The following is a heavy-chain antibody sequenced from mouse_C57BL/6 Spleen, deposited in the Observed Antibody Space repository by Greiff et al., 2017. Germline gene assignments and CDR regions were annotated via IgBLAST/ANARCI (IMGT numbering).Heavy chain of an antibody. D-gene: IGHD2-14*01. J-gene: IGHJ2*01. CDR3: ATTKGTTGGSAY. V-gene: IGHV1-54*01. CDR1: GYAFTNYL. CDR2: INPGSGGT. Sequence: QVQLQQSGAELVRPGTSVKVSCKASGYAFTNYLIEWVKQRPGQGLEWIGVINPGSGGTNYNEKFKGKATLTADKSSSTAYLQLSSLTSEDSAVEFCATTKGTTGGSAYWGQGTTLTVSS.